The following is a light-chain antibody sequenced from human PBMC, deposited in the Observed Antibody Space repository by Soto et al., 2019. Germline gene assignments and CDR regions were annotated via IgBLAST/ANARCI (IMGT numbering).Light chain of an antibody. CDR1: RSILSSSNNKNY. J-gene: IGKJ3*01. CDR3: QQYYSSPFT. CDR2: WAS. Sequence: DIVMTQSPDSLAVSLGERATINCTSSRSILSSSNNKNYLAWYQQKPGQPPRLLIYWASTRESGVPDRFSGSGSGTDFTLTISSLQAEDVAVYYCQQYYSSPFTFGPGTKV. V-gene: IGKV4-1*01.